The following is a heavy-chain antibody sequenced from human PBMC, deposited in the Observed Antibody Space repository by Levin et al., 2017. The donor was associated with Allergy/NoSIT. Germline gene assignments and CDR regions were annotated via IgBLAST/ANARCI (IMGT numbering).Heavy chain of an antibody. V-gene: IGHV3-23*01. CDR2: ISGTGGNT. J-gene: IGHJ4*02. D-gene: IGHD6-19*01. Sequence: GGSLRLSCVASGFTFSSFSMVWVRQAPGKGLECAAAISGTGGNTYYADSLKGRFTISRDNSNNMLYLQMNSLGAEDTAVSFCAKGSGGWPYYYDHWGQGTLVTVSS. CDR1: GFTFSSFS. CDR3: AKGSGGWPYYYDH.